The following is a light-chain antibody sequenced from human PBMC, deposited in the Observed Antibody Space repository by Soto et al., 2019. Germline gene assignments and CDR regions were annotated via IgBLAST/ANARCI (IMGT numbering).Light chain of an antibody. J-gene: IGLJ1*01. CDR3: CSYAGSSSYV. Sequence: ALTQPASVSGSPGQSITISCTGTSSDVGSYNLVSWYQQHPGKAPKLMIYEVSKRPSGVSNRFSGSKSGNTASLTISGLQAEDEADYYCCSYAGSSSYVFGTGTKLTVL. CDR2: EVS. V-gene: IGLV2-23*02. CDR1: SSDVGSYNL.